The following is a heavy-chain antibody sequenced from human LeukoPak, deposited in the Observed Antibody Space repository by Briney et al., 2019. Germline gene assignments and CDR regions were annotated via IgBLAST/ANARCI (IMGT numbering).Heavy chain of an antibody. Sequence: SETLSLTCTVSDASMSYYYWSWIRQPAGKGLEWIGYISDSGSSNYNPSLKRRVTMSVDTSKNQFSLTLSSVTAADSATYFCARHKGLYGDYYFDYWGQGTLVTVSS. CDR3: ARHKGLYGDYYFDY. D-gene: IGHD4-17*01. V-gene: IGHV4-59*08. CDR2: ISDSGSS. J-gene: IGHJ4*02. CDR1: DASMSYYY.